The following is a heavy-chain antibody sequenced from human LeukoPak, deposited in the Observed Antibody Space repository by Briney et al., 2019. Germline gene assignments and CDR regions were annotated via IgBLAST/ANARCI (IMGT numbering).Heavy chain of an antibody. V-gene: IGHV4-39*07. CDR3: ARSFGVGAWGMDY. J-gene: IGHJ4*02. CDR2: IYYSGTT. D-gene: IGHD1-26*01. Sequence: PSETLSLTCTVSGDSISSRNYYWGWIRQPPGKGLEWIGTIYYSGTTNYNPSLKSRVTISVDTSKNQFSLKLSSVTAADTAVYYCARSFGVGAWGMDYWGQGTLVTVSS. CDR1: GDSISSRNYY.